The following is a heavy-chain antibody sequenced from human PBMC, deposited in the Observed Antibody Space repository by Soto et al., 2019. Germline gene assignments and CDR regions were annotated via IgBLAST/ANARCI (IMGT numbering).Heavy chain of an antibody. J-gene: IGHJ4*02. CDR1: GYTFTSYY. V-gene: IGHV1-46*01. Sequence: QVQLVQSGAEVKKPGASVKVSCKASGYTFTSYYMHWVRQAPGQGLEWMGIINSSGGSTSYAQKFQGRVTMTRDTSTSTVYMELSSLRSEDTAVYYCARESGSSSSWDYFDYWGQGTLVTVSS. CDR3: ARESGSSSSWDYFDY. CDR2: INSSGGST. D-gene: IGHD6-6*01.